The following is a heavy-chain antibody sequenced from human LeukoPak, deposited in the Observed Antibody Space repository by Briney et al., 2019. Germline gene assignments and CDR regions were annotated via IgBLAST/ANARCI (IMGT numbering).Heavy chain of an antibody. J-gene: IGHJ4*02. CDR3: SREGAACAFDY. V-gene: IGHV3-11*01. CDR1: GFTFSDYY. CDR2: ISSSGSTI. D-gene: IGHD1-26*01. Sequence: GGSLRLSCAASGFTFSDYYMSWIRQAPGKGLEGVSYISSSGSTIYYADSVKGRFTISRDNAKNSLYLQMNHLRAGATAVYYCSREGAACAFDYWGQGTLVTVSS.